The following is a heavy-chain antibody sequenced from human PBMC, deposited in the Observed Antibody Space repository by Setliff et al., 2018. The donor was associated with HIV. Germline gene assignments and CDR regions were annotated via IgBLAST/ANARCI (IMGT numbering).Heavy chain of an antibody. CDR1: GFTFSDYY. CDR2: ITSSGSTI. J-gene: IGHJ5*02. CDR3: ARHRERWLQSRLFDP. Sequence: PGESLRLSWAASGFTFSDYYMSWIRQAPGKWLEWVSYITSSGSTIYYADSVKGRFTISRDNAKSSLYLQMNSLRAEDTAIYYCARHRERWLQSRLFDPWGQGTLVTVSS. D-gene: IGHD4-4*01. V-gene: IGHV3-11*04.